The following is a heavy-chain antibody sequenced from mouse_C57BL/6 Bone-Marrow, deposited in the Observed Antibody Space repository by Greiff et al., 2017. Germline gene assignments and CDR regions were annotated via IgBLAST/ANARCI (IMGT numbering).Heavy chain of an antibody. CDR3: ARWGPHYPYCYIDV. CDR2: INPDSSTI. D-gene: IGHD1-2*01. V-gene: IGHV4-1*01. J-gene: IGHJ1*03. Sequence: EAGGIDFSRYWMSWVRRAPGKGLEWIGEINPDSSTINYAPSLKDKFIISRDNAKNTLYLQMNKVRSEDTALYYAARWGPHYPYCYIDVWGTGTTVTVSS. CDR1: GIDFSRYW.